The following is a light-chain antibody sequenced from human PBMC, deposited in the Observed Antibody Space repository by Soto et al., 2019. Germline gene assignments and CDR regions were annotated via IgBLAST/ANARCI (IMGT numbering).Light chain of an antibody. CDR2: DVS. CDR1: SSDVGSYNY. J-gene: IGLJ2*01. V-gene: IGLV2-14*01. CDR3: SSYTSPNTLI. Sequence: QSALTQPASVSGSPGQSITISCTGTSSDVGSYNYVSWYQQNPGKAPKLIIHDVSNRPSGVSNRFSGSKSGNTASLTISGLQAEDEANYYCSSYTSPNTLIFGGGTKVTVL.